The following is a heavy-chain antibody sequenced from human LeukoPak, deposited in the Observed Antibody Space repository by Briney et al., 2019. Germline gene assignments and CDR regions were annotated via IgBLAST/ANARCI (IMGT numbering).Heavy chain of an antibody. V-gene: IGHV1-3*01. J-gene: IGHJ3*02. Sequence: ASVKVSCKASGYTFTSHAIHWVRQAPGQRLEWMGWINAGNPLTKYSQKLQGRVTNTRDTFASTAYMELSSLRSEDTAVYYCARETAVTQNDAFDIWGQGTMVTVSS. CDR3: ARETAVTQNDAFDI. D-gene: IGHD4-17*01. CDR1: GYTFTSHA. CDR2: INAGNPLT.